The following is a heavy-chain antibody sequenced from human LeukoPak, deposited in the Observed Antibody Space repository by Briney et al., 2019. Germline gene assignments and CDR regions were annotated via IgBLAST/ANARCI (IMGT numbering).Heavy chain of an antibody. CDR2: INPSGGST. Sequence: GASVKVSCKASGYTFTSYYMHWVRQAPGQGLEWMGIINPSGGSTSYSQKFQGRVTMTRDTSISTAYMELNRLRSDDTAVYYCARSSHGTDTQFIMVTTFWELDYWGQGTLVTVSS. V-gene: IGHV1-46*01. CDR1: GYTFTSYY. CDR3: ARSSHGTDTQFIMVTTFWELDY. J-gene: IGHJ4*02. D-gene: IGHD4-17*01.